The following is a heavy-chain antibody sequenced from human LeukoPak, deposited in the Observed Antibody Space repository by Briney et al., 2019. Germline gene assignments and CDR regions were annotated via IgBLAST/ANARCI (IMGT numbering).Heavy chain of an antibody. CDR2: IYTSGNT. J-gene: IGHJ5*02. V-gene: IGHV4-4*07. CDR3: ARLGSPFNWFDP. D-gene: IGHD3-10*01. Sequence: PSETLSLTCTVSGGSVSSYYWSWIRQSAGKGLEWIGRIYTSGNTNYNPSLKSRVTMPVDTSKNQFSLKLSSVTAADTAVYYCARLGSPFNWFDPWGQGTLVTVSS. CDR1: GGSVSSYY.